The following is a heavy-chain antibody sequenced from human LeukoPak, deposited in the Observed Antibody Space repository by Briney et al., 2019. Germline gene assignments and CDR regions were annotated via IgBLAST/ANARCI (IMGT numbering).Heavy chain of an antibody. V-gene: IGHV3-74*01. CDR3: ATHRGYSGYDQDNDLDY. CDR1: GFTFSSYW. D-gene: IGHD5-12*01. Sequence: GGSLRLSCAASGFTFSSYWMHWVRQAPGKGLVWVSLFNTDGSSTSYADSVKGRFTISRDNAKNTLYLQMNSLRAEDTAVYYCATHRGYSGYDQDNDLDYWGQGTLVTVSS. CDR2: FNTDGSST. J-gene: IGHJ4*02.